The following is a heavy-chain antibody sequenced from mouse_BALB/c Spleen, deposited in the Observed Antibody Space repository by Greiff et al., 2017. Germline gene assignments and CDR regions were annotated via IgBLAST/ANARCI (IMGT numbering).Heavy chain of an antibody. Sequence: EVMLVESGGGLVQPGGSLKLSCAASGFTFSSYGMSWVRQTPDKRLELVATINSNGGSTYYPDSVKGRFTISRDNVKNTLYLQMSSLKSEDTAMYYCARDDGYYGAMDYWGQGTSVTVSS. CDR1: GFTFSSYG. CDR3: ARDDGYYGAMDY. V-gene: IGHV5-6-3*01. J-gene: IGHJ4*01. D-gene: IGHD2-3*01. CDR2: INSNGGST.